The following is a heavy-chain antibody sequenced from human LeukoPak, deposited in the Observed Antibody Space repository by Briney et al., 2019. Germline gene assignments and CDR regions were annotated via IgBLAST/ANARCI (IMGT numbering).Heavy chain of an antibody. V-gene: IGHV4-59*08. CDR1: GASISSYY. CDR2: VYYGGST. J-gene: IGHJ3*02. D-gene: IGHD1-26*01. CDR3: ARHSLPYDAFDI. Sequence: SETLSLTCTVSGASISSYYWSWIRQPPGKGLEWIGYVYYGGSTNYNPSLKSRVTMSVDTSKNHFSLKLSSVTAADTAVYCCARHSLPYDAFDIWGQGTMVTVSS.